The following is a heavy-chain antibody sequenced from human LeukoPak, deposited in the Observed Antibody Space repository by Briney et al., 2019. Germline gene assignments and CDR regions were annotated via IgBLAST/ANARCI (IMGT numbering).Heavy chain of an antibody. CDR2: VSGGGGTT. V-gene: IGHV3-23*01. CDR1: GFAFSNYA. D-gene: IGHD6-19*01. J-gene: IGHJ4*01. CDR3: TRGHSSGWYYFDY. Sequence: LSGGSLRLSCAASGFAFSNYAINWVRQAPGRGLEWVSTVSGGGGTTHYADSVKGRFIISRDNSKNTLYLQMNSLRVEDTAVYYCTRGHSSGWYYFDYWGHGTLVTVSS.